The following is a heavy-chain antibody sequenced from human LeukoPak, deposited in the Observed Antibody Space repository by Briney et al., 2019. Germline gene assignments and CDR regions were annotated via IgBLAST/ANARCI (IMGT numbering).Heavy chain of an antibody. CDR2: IIVGSGAT. CDR3: AADLSNPRMGASYLDS. Sequence: SVTVSCKASGFTSTNFAVQWVRQARGQRLEWIGWIIVGSGATKCAQDFQERVTITRDLSTSTLYMELRSLTSEDTAVYYCAADLSNPRMGASYLDSWGQGTLVTVSS. J-gene: IGHJ4*02. V-gene: IGHV1-58*01. CDR1: GFTSTNFA. D-gene: IGHD3-16*01.